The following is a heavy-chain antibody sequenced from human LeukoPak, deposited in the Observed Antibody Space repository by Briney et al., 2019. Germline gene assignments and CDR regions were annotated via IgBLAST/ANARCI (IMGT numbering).Heavy chain of an antibody. CDR1: GVSFNGYY. D-gene: IGHD3-10*01. Sequence: SETLSLTCAVYGVSFNGYYWSWIRQPPGKGLEWVGEINHSGSTNYNPSLKSRVTISVDTSKNQFSLKLSSVTAADTAVYYCARGWVTMVRGVIITDYYYYMDVWGKGTTVTVSS. J-gene: IGHJ6*03. V-gene: IGHV4-34*01. CDR2: INHSGST. CDR3: ARGWVTMVRGVIITDYYYYMDV.